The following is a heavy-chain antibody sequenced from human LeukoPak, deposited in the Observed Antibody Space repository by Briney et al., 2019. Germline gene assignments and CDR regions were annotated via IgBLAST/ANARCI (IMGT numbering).Heavy chain of an antibody. CDR1: GFTFSNFD. CDR3: AKGLSAVDWFDP. D-gene: IGHD2/OR15-2a*01. Sequence: TGGSLRLSCAASGFTFSNFDMSWVRQAPGRGLEWVSTISGSSGSTYYADSVKGRFTISRDNSKNTLYLQMNSLRAEDTAVYYCAKGLSAVDWFDPWGQGTLVTVST. CDR2: ISGSSGST. J-gene: IGHJ5*02. V-gene: IGHV3-23*01.